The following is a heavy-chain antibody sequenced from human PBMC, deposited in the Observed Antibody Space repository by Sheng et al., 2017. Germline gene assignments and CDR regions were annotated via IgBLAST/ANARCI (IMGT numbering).Heavy chain of an antibody. J-gene: IGHJ4*02. CDR3: VRHLALRDGYNREKGYFDY. CDR1: GGSISSSSYY. V-gene: IGHV4-39*01. Sequence: QLQLQESGPGLVKPSETLSLTCTVSGGSISSSSYYWGWIRQPPGKGLEWIGSIYYSGSTYYNPSLKSRLTISVDTSKNQFSLKLSSVTAADTAVYYCVRHLALRDGYNREKGYFDYWGQGTLV. CDR2: IYYSGST. D-gene: IGHD5-12*01.